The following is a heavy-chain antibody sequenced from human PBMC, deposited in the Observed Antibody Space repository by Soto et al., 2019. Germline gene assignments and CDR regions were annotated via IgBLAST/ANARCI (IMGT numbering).Heavy chain of an antibody. CDR1: GGSIISYY. D-gene: IGHD1-26*01. J-gene: IGHJ6*02. V-gene: IGHV4-59*01. CDR3: ERDRMGTTSYGMDV. Sequence: SETLSLTCTVSGGSIISYYWSWILQPPGKGLEWIGYIYYSGSTNYNPSLKSRVTISVDTSKNQFSLKLSSVTAADTAVYYCERDRMGTTSYGMDVWGQGT. CDR2: IYYSGST.